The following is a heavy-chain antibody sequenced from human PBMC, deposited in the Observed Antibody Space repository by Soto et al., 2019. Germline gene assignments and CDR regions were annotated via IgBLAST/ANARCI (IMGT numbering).Heavy chain of an antibody. CDR1: GGSVSSGRYY. D-gene: IGHD2-2*01. J-gene: IGHJ6*02. CDR3: ARDRGSIVVVPAATDV. V-gene: IGHV4-61*01. CDR2: SYNSGST. Sequence: KTWETLSLTCTVSGGSVSSGRYYWGWIRQGPGKGLEWVGYSYNSGSTKYNPSLKSRVTISLDTSKNQFSLKLSSVHAADTAVYYCARDRGSIVVVPAATDVWGQGTTVTVSS.